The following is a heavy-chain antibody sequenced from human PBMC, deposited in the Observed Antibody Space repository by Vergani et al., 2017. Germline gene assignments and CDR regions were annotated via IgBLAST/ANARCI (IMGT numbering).Heavy chain of an antibody. V-gene: IGHV4-31*03. CDR1: GGPLRSGGYY. J-gene: IGHJ6*02. Sequence: QVQLQESGPGLVKPSQTLSLTCTVSGGPLRSGGYYWSWIRQHPGKGLEWIGYIYYSGSTYYNPSLKSRVTISVEKSKNQFSLKLSSVTAADTAVYYCARASYYYDSSGYYSYYSCGMDVGPRDHGHRLL. CDR3: ARASYYYDSSGYYSYYSCGMDV. CDR2: IYYSGST. D-gene: IGHD3-22*01.